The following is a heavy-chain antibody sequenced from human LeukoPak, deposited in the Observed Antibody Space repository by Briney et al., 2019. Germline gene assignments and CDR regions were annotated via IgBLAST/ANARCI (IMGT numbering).Heavy chain of an antibody. J-gene: IGHJ4*02. V-gene: IGHV1-2*02. CDR3: ARNTAMYYFDY. Sequence: ASVKVSCKASGYTFTGYYMHWVRQAPGQGLEWMGWINPNSGGTNYAQKFQGRVTMTRDTSISTAYMELSSVTAADTAVYYCARNTAMYYFDYWGQGTLVTVSS. CDR1: GYTFTGYY. CDR2: INPNSGGT. D-gene: IGHD5-18*01.